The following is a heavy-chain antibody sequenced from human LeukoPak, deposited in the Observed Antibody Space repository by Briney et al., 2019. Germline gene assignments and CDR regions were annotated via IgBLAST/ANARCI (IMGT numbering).Heavy chain of an antibody. Sequence: ETSVKVSCKASGFTFTSSAMQWVRQARGQRREGIGWIVVGSGNTNYAQKFQERVTITRDMSTSTAYMELSSLRSEDTAVYYCAARYCTNGVCYNGFDPWGQGTLVTVSS. CDR2: IVVGSGNT. D-gene: IGHD2-8*01. V-gene: IGHV1-58*02. J-gene: IGHJ5*02. CDR3: AARYCTNGVCYNGFDP. CDR1: GFTFTSSA.